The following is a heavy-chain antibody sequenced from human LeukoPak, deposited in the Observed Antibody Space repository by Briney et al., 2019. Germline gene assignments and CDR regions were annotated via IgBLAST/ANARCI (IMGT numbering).Heavy chain of an antibody. D-gene: IGHD3-22*01. J-gene: IGHJ4*02. CDR2: ISGSGGST. CDR1: GITLSNYG. CDR3: AKRGVVIRVILVGFHKEAYYFDS. Sequence: GGSLRLSCAVSGITLSNYGMSWVRQAPGKGLEWVAGISGSGGSTNYADSAKGRFSIFRDNPKNTLYLQMNSLRAEDTAVYFCAKRGVVIRVILVGFHKEAYYFDSWGQGALVTVSS. V-gene: IGHV3-23*01.